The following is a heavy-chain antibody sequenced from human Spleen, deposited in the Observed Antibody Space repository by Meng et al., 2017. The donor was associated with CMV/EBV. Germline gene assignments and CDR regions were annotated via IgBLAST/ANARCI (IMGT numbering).Heavy chain of an antibody. J-gene: IGHJ4*02. CDR1: GASISSSSYY. Sequence: SETLSLTCTVSGASISSSSYYWGWIRQPPGKGLEWIGSSHYSGSTSYNPSLKSRVAISVDTSKNQFSLRLSSVTAADTAVYYCARVDNWDDEGYYFDFWGRGTLVTVSS. CDR3: ARVDNWDDEGYYFDF. V-gene: IGHV4-39*07. CDR2: SHYSGST. D-gene: IGHD1-20*01.